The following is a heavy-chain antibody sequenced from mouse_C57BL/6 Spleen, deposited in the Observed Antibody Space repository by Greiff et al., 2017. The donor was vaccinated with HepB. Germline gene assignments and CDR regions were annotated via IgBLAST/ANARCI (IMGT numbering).Heavy chain of an antibody. CDR2: ISDGGSYT. J-gene: IGHJ2*01. CDR3: ARVGSNYERHFDY. Sequence: DVKLVESGGGLVKPGGSLKLSCAASGFTFSSYAMSWVRQTPEKRLEWVATISDGGSYTYYPDNVKGRFTISRDNAKNNLYLQMSHLKSEDTAMYYCARVGSNYERHFDYWGQGTTLTVSS. D-gene: IGHD2-5*01. CDR1: GFTFSSYA. V-gene: IGHV5-4*03.